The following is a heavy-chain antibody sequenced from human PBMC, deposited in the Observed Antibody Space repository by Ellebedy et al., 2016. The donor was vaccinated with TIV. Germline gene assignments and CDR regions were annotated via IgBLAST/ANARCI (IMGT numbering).Heavy chain of an antibody. CDR1: GYTFSSYG. CDR3: ARVRWATVARGVPFHYGMDV. V-gene: IGHV1-69*13. J-gene: IGHJ6*02. CDR2: FLPMFGTA. Sequence: ASVKVSCKTSGYTFSSYGINWVRQAPGQGLEWIGAFLPMFGTATSAQKFQGRVPITADESMTTAYMDLSSLRSEDTAVYYCARVRWATVARGVPFHYGMDVWGQGTTVTVTS. D-gene: IGHD3-10*01.